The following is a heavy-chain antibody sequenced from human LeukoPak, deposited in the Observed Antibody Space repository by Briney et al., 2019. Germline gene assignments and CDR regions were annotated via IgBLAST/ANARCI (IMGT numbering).Heavy chain of an antibody. V-gene: IGHV3-7*01. Sequence: GGSLRLSCAASVFTFSSYWMSWVRQAPGKGLEWVADIKQDGSEKYYVDSVEGRFTISRDNAKKSLYLQMNSLRAEDTAVYYCARDPAQWPDAFDIWGQGTMVTVSS. CDR2: IKQDGSEK. J-gene: IGHJ3*02. D-gene: IGHD6-19*01. CDR1: VFTFSSYW. CDR3: ARDPAQWPDAFDI.